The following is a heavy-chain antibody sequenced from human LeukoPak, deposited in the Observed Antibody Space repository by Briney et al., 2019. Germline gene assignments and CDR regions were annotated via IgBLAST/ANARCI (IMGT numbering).Heavy chain of an antibody. CDR2: ISAYNGNT. J-gene: IGHJ4*02. Sequence: ASVKVSCKASGYTFTSYGISWVRQAPGQGLEWMGWISAYNGNTNYAQKLQGRVTMTTDTSTSTAYMELRSLRSDDTAVYYCARVSIHYDFWSGYYNPLYYFDYWGQGTLVTVSS. V-gene: IGHV1-18*01. CDR1: GYTFTSYG. D-gene: IGHD3-3*01. CDR3: ARVSIHYDFWSGYYNPLYYFDY.